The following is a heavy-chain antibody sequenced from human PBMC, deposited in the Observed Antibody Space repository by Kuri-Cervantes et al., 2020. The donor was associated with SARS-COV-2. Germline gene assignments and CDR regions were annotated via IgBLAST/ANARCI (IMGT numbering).Heavy chain of an antibody. CDR3: ARRIQLWLKAYYYYGMDV. CDR2: IIPILGIA. Sequence: SVKVSCKASGGTFSSYAISWVRQAPGQGLEWMGGIIPILGIANYAQKFQGRVTITADKSTSTAYMELSSLRSEDTAVYYCARRIQLWLKAYYYYGMDVWGQGTTVTVSS. J-gene: IGHJ6*02. V-gene: IGHV1-69*10. D-gene: IGHD5-18*01. CDR1: GGTFSSYA.